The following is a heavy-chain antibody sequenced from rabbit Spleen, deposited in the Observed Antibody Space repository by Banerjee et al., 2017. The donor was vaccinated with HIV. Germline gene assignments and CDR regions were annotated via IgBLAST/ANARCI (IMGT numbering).Heavy chain of an antibody. J-gene: IGHJ3*01. V-gene: IGHV1S40*01. D-gene: IGHD1-1*01. CDR2: IVNGDGST. CDR1: GFALSGYY. CDR3: ARDLVGVIGWNFYL. Sequence: QSLEESGGDLVKPGASLTLTCTASGFALSGYYMCWVRQAPGKGLEWIACIVNGDGSTYYASWAKGRFTISKTSSTTVTLQMTSLTAADRAAYFCARDLVGVIGWNFYLWGQGTLVTVS.